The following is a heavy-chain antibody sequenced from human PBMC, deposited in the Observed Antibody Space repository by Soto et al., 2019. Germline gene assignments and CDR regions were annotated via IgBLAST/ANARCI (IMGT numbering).Heavy chain of an antibody. CDR1: GGSINSGSYY. CDR3: AKHGPYYSSAGV. CDR2: DHSVGST. D-gene: IGHD6-19*01. Sequence: QLQLQESGPGLVKPSETLSLTCSVSGGSINSGSYYWGWIRQLPGMGLEWIVSDHSVGSTYNNPSFQGRATMAVDRSQNQISLNLRSVTDTDTAVYYCAKHGPYYSSAGVWGQGILVTVAS. V-gene: IGHV4-39*01. J-gene: IGHJ4*02.